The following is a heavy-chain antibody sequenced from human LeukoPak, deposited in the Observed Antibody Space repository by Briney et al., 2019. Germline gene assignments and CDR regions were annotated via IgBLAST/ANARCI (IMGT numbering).Heavy chain of an antibody. CDR3: ARHTYYYDSSGYYYPSDYGMDV. Sequence: GASVKVSCKASGYTFTSYDINWVRQATGQGLEWMGWMNPNSGNTGYAQKFQGRVTMTRNTSISTAYMEPSSLRSEDTAVYYCARHTYYYDSSGYYYPSDYGMDVWGQGTTVTVSS. V-gene: IGHV1-8*01. D-gene: IGHD3-22*01. CDR2: MNPNSGNT. J-gene: IGHJ6*02. CDR1: GYTFTSYD.